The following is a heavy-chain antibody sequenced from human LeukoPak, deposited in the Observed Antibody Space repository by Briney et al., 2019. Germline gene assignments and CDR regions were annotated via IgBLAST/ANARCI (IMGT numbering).Heavy chain of an antibody. CDR3: ARGAGSTSPLYYYGMDV. Sequence: SVKVSCKASGGTFSSYAISWVRQAPGQGLGWMGGIIPIFGTANYAQKFQGRVTITADESTSTAYMELSSLRSEDTAVYYCARGAGSTSPLYYYGMDVWGQGTTVTVSS. J-gene: IGHJ6*02. V-gene: IGHV1-69*13. D-gene: IGHD2-2*01. CDR2: IIPIFGTA. CDR1: GGTFSSYA.